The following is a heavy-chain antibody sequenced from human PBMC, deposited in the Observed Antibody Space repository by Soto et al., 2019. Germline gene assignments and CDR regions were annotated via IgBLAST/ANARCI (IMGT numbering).Heavy chain of an antibody. Sequence: GGSLRLSCAASGFTFSNAWMNWVRQAPGKRLEWVGRIKSKTDGGTTDYAAPVKGRFTISRDDLKNTLYLQMNSLKTEDTAVYYFTTSPGIPVFRFLEWLSDYYYRMDVWGQGTTVTVSS. V-gene: IGHV3-15*07. CDR2: IKSKTDGGTT. CDR3: TTSPGIPVFRFLEWLSDYYYRMDV. CDR1: GFTFSNAW. J-gene: IGHJ6*02. D-gene: IGHD3-3*01.